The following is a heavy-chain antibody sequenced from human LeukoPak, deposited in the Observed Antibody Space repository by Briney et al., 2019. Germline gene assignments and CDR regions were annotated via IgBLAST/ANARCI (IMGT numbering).Heavy chain of an antibody. Sequence: SQALSLTCTVSGGSISSGGYYWSWIRQPPGKGLEWIGEINHSGSTNYNPSLKSRVTISVDTSKNQFSLKLSSVTAADTAVYYCARGGNYYDSSGYLVYWGQGTLVTVSS. CDR1: GGSISSGGYY. V-gene: IGHV4-30-2*01. CDR3: ARGGNYYDSSGYLVY. J-gene: IGHJ4*02. CDR2: INHSGST. D-gene: IGHD3-22*01.